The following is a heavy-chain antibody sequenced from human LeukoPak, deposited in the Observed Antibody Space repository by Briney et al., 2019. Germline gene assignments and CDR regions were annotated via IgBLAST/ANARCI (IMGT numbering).Heavy chain of an antibody. CDR2: ISSSSSYI. Sequence: GGSLRLSCAASGSTFSSYSMNWVRQAPGKGLEWVSSISSSSSYIYYADSVKGRFTISRDNAKNSLYLQMNSLRAEDTAVYYCARDPTPPYDSSGYFDYWGQGTLVTVSS. V-gene: IGHV3-21*01. CDR1: GSTFSSYS. J-gene: IGHJ4*02. CDR3: ARDPTPPYDSSGYFDY. D-gene: IGHD3-22*01.